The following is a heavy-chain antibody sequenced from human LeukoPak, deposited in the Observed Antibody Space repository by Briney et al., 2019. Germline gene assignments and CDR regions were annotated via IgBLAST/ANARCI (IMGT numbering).Heavy chain of an antibody. Sequence: GGSLRLSCAASGFTFSSYAMSWVRQATGEGLEWVSAIIGSGDSTYYADSVKGRFTISRDNSKNTLSLQMNSLRAGDTAIYYCAKDRRHYYGSGRYFYGMDVWGQGTTVTVSS. CDR1: GFTFSSYA. D-gene: IGHD3-10*01. V-gene: IGHV3-23*01. CDR2: IIGSGDST. J-gene: IGHJ6*02. CDR3: AKDRRHYYGSGRYFYGMDV.